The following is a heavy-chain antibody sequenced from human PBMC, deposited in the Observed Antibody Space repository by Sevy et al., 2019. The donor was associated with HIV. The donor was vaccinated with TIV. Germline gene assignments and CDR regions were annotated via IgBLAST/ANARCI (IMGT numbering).Heavy chain of an antibody. V-gene: IGHV6-1*01. CDR3: ARDGRDIIATIYYFDY. Sequence: SQTLSLTCAISGDSVSSNSAAWNWIRQSPSRGLEWLGRTYYRSKWYNDYAVSVKRRITINPDTSKNQFSLQLNYVTPEETAVNYCARDGRDIIATIYYFDYWGQGTLVTVSS. CDR1: GDSVSSNSAA. J-gene: IGHJ4*02. D-gene: IGHD5-12*01. CDR2: TYYRSKWYN.